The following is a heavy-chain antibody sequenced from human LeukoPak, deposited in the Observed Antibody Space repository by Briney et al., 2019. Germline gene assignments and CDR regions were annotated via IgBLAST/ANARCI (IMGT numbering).Heavy chain of an antibody. CDR2: IYYSGST. CDR1: GGSISSGGYY. V-gene: IGHV4-31*03. Sequence: SETLSLTCTVSGGSISSGGYYWSWIRQHPGKGLEWIGYIYYSGSTYYNPSLKSRVTISVDTSKNQFSLKLSSVTAADTAVYYCARHYCSGGSCSIDPWGQGTLVTVSS. J-gene: IGHJ5*02. D-gene: IGHD2-15*01. CDR3: ARHYCSGGSCSIDP.